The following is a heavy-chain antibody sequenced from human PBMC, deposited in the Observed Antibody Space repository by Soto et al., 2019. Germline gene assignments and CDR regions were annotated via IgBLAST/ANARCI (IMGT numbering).Heavy chain of an antibody. J-gene: IGHJ4*02. CDR2: IYYSGST. V-gene: IGHV4-31*03. CDR3: AIASYYDSSGYFPHFDY. Sequence: SETLSLTCTVSGGSISSGGYYWSWIRQHPGKGLEWIGYIYYSGSTYYKPSLKSRVTISVDTTKNQFSLKLSSVTAADTAVYYCAIASYYDSSGYFPHFDYWGQGTLVTVSS. D-gene: IGHD3-22*01. CDR1: GGSISSGGYY.